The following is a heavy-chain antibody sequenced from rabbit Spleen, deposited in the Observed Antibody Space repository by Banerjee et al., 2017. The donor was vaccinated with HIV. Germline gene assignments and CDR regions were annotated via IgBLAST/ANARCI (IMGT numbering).Heavy chain of an antibody. CDR3: ARGSSNYPFNL. J-gene: IGHJ4*01. V-gene: IGHV1S45*01. Sequence: QEQLEESGGGLVKPGGTLTLTCTASGIDFSSYGVSWVRQAPGKGLEWIAYIAIGSGNTYYATWAKGRFTISKTSSTTVTLQVTSLTAADTATYFCARGSSNYPFNLWGPGTLVTVS. CDR1: GIDFSSYG. CDR2: IAIGSGNT. D-gene: IGHD8-1*01.